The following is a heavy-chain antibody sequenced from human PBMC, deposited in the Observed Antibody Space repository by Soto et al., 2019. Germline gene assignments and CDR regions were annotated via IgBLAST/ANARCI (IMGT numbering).Heavy chain of an antibody. J-gene: IGHJ5*02. Sequence: QVQLVQSGTEVKKPGASVKVSCKTSGYTFINFGIGWVRQAPGQGLEWMGWISPFNGHTHYAQKFQGRVSLTTDTSTSTACLELRSLTYDDTAVYYCAREPPRATAGLNYFDPWGQGTLVTVSS. CDR3: AREPPRATAGLNYFDP. V-gene: IGHV1-18*01. D-gene: IGHD6-13*01. CDR1: GYTFINFG. CDR2: ISPFNGHT.